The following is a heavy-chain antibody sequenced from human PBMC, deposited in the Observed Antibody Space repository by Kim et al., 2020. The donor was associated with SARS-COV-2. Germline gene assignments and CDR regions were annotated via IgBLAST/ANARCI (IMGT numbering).Heavy chain of an antibody. D-gene: IGHD1-7*01. J-gene: IGHJ6*02. CDR1: GYSFTSYW. Sequence: GESLKISCKGSGYSFTSYWIGWVRQMPGKGLEWMGIIYPGDSDTRYSPSFQGQVTISADKSISTAYLQWSSLKASDTAMYYCARQVGYETGTTWFSNQRRYYYYGMDVWGQGTTVTVSS. CDR2: IYPGDSDT. CDR3: ARQVGYETGTTWFSNQRRYYYYGMDV. V-gene: IGHV5-51*01.